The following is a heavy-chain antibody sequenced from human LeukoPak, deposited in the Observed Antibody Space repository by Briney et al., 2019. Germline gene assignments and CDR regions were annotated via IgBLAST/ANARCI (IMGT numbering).Heavy chain of an antibody. CDR2: IFPGDSDT. CDR3: ARRDGDYEYFDL. V-gene: IGHV5-51*01. J-gene: IGHJ2*01. D-gene: IGHD4-17*01. Sequence: RGESLKISRKGSGYSFTSYWIGWVRQMPGKGLEWMGIIFPGDSDTRYSPSFQGQVIISADKSISTAYLQWSSLKASDSAMYYCARRDGDYEYFDLWGRGTVVTVSS. CDR1: GYSFTSYW.